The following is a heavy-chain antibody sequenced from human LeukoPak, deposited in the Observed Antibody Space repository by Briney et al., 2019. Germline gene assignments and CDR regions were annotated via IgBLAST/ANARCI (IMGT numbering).Heavy chain of an antibody. V-gene: IGHV1-3*01. CDR1: GYTFTSYA. CDR2: INAGNGNT. CDR3: ARDAASGSYLPGGPDY. J-gene: IGHJ4*02. D-gene: IGHD1-26*01. Sequence: ASVKVSCKASGYTFTSYAMHWERQAPGQRLEWMGWINAGNGNTKYSQKFQGRVTITRDTSASTAYMELSSLRSEDTAVYYCARDAASGSYLPGGPDYWGQGTLVTVSS.